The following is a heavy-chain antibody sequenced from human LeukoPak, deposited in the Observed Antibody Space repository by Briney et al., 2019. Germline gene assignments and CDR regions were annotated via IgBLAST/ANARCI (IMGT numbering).Heavy chain of an antibody. CDR3: ARVDPISSRYFDY. D-gene: IGHD6-13*01. CDR2: IYYTGGT. Sequence: SETLSLTCSVSGGSITSSSYYWGWIRQPPERGLEWIGSIYYTGGTYYSPSLKSRVTISVDTSKNQFSLKLSSVTAADTAVYYCARVDPISSRYFDYWGQGTLVTVSS. V-gene: IGHV4-39*01. J-gene: IGHJ4*02. CDR1: GGSITSSSYY.